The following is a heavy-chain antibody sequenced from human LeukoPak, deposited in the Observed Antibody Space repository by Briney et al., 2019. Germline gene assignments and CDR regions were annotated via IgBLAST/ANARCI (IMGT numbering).Heavy chain of an antibody. CDR3: ARDTYYDSSGYEGEAFDI. CDR2: INPSGGST. CDR1: GYTFTSYY. D-gene: IGHD3-22*01. V-gene: IGHV1-46*01. J-gene: IGHJ3*02. Sequence: ASVKVSCKASGYTFTSYYMHWVRQAPGQGLERMGIINPSGGSTSYAQKFQGRVTMTRDMSTSTVYMELSSLRSEDTAVYYCARDTYYDSSGYEGEAFDIWGQGTMVTVSS.